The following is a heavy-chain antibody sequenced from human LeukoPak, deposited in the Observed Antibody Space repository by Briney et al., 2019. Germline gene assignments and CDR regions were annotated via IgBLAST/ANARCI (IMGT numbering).Heavy chain of an antibody. Sequence: PSETLSLTCTVSGGSISSYYWSWIRQPPGKGLEWIGYIYYSGSTNYNPSLKSRVTISVDMSKNQFSLKLSSVTAADTAVYYCARVSGSGWYYFDHWGQGTLVTVSS. J-gene: IGHJ4*02. D-gene: IGHD6-19*01. V-gene: IGHV4-59*01. CDR1: GGSISSYY. CDR2: IYYSGST. CDR3: ARVSGSGWYYFDH.